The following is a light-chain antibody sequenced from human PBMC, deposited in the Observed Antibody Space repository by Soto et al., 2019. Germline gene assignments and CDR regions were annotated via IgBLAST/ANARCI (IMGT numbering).Light chain of an antibody. J-gene: IGKJ1*01. CDR2: AAS. Sequence: EKVMTQSPATLSVSPGERATLSCRASQSVSRNVAWYQHRPGQAPRLLIYAASTRATGIPARFSGSGSGTEFTLTIGSLQSEDFAVYYCQQYDTWLPEQTFGQGTKVEIK. V-gene: IGKV3-15*01. CDR3: QQYDTWLPEQT. CDR1: QSVSRN.